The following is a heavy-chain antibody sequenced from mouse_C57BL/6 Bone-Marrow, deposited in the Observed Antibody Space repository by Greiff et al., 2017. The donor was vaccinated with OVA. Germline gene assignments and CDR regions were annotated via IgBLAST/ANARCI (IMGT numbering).Heavy chain of an antibody. J-gene: IGHJ2*01. V-gene: IGHV1-4*01. D-gene: IGHD2-3*01. CDR1: GYTFTSYT. CDR2: INPSSGYT. Sequence: QVQLQQSGAELARPGASVKMSCKASGYTFTSYTMHWVKQRPGQGLEWIGYINPSSGYTKYNQKFKDKATLTADKSSSTAYMQLSSLTSEDSAVYYCARGWVDGYPVHYWGQGTTLTVSS. CDR3: ARGWVDGYPVHY.